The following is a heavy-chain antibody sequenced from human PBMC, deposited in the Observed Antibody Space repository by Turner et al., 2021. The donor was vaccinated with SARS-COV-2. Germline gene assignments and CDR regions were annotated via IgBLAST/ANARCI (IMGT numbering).Heavy chain of an antibody. V-gene: IGHV1-2*02. CDR3: ATDSYGTL. D-gene: IGHD5-18*01. J-gene: IGHJ4*02. CDR1: GYPFTDYY. Sequence: QVQLVQSGAEVKKPGASVKVSCKASGYPFTDYYMHWVRQAPGQGLEWMGWINPNSGGKNYAQKFQGRFTMTRDTSISTAYMELSRLRSDDTAVYYCATDSYGTLWGEGTLVTVSS. CDR2: INPNSGGK.